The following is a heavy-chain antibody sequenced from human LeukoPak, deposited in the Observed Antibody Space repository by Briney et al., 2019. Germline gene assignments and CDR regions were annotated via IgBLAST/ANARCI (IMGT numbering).Heavy chain of an antibody. CDR3: ARAGNYYGSGSYRY. Sequence: SVKVSCKASGGTFSSYAISWVRQAPGQGLEWMGRIIPTFGTANYAQKFQGRVPITTDESTSTAYMELSSLRSEDTAVYYCARAGNYYGSGSYRYWGQGTLVTVSS. J-gene: IGHJ4*02. CDR1: GGTFSSYA. CDR2: IIPTFGTA. V-gene: IGHV1-69*05. D-gene: IGHD3-10*01.